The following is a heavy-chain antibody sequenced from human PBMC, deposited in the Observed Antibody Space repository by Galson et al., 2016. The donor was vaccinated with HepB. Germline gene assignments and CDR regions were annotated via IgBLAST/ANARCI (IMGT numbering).Heavy chain of an antibody. CDR3: ARDRTTGDSSAWYTALDY. CDR1: GFTFSSYW. D-gene: IGHD6-19*01. J-gene: IGHJ4*02. Sequence: SLRLSCAGSGFTFSSYWMTWVRQAPGKGLEWVANINRDGSVTHYVDSVEGRFTISRDNAKNSLFLQMNSRRVEDTAVYYCARDRTTGDSSAWYTALDYGGQGTPLTISS. V-gene: IGHV3-7*01. CDR2: INRDGSVT.